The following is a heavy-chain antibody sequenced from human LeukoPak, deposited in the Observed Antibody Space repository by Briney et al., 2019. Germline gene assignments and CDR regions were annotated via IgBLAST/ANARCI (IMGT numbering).Heavy chain of an antibody. CDR3: ARGGSGSSWYRNYWYFDL. D-gene: IGHD6-13*01. V-gene: IGHV4-34*01. CDR2: INHSGST. J-gene: IGHJ2*01. CDR1: GGSFSGDY. Sequence: SETLSLTCAVYGGSFSGDYWSWIRQPPGKGLEWIGEINHSGSTNYNPSLKSRVTISVDTSKNQFSLKLSSVTAADTAVYYCARGGSGSSWYRNYWYFDLWGRGTLVTVSS.